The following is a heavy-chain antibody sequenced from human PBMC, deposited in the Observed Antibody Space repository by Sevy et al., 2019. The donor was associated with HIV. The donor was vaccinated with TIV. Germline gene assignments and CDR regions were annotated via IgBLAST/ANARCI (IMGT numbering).Heavy chain of an antibody. D-gene: IGHD1-1*01. CDR1: GFTFSSYA. J-gene: IGHJ6*03. V-gene: IGHV3-23*01. CDR2: ISGSGGST. CDR3: AKDSSPTGHRGYMDV. Sequence: GGSLRLSCAASGFTFSSYAMSWVRQAPGKGLEWVSAISGSGGSTYYADSVKGRFTISRDNSKNTLYLQMNSLRAEDTSVYYCAKDSSPTGHRGYMDVWGKGTTVTVSS.